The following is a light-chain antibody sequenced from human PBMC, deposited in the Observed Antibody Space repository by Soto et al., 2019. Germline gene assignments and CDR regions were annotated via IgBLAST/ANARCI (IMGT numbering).Light chain of an antibody. CDR3: QQTYKTPLT. V-gene: IGKV1-39*01. Sequence: DIQMTQSPSSLSASVGDRVTITCRASQSISNYLSWYQQRPGKAPQLLIYLASSLPSGVPSRFSGSGSGADFTLTISVLQPEDSATYYCQQTYKTPLTFXQGTKVDIK. CDR2: LAS. J-gene: IGKJ1*01. CDR1: QSISNY.